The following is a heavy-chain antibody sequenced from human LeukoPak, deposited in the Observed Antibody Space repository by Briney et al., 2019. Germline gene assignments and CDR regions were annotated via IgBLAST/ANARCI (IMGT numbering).Heavy chain of an antibody. V-gene: IGHV1-18*01. CDR2: ISAYNGNT. Sequence: ASVKVSCKASGYTFTSYGISWVRQAPGQGLEWMGWISAYNGNTNYAQKFQGRVTITADKSTSTAYMELSSLRSEDTAVYYCARKKSQIQRGAFDIWGQGTMVTVSS. D-gene: IGHD6-25*01. J-gene: IGHJ3*02. CDR1: GYTFTSYG. CDR3: ARKKSQIQRGAFDI.